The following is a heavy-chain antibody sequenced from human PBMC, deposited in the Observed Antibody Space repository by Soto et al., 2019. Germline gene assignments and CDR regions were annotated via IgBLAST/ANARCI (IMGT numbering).Heavy chain of an antibody. D-gene: IGHD3-3*01. J-gene: IGHJ6*02. Sequence: ASVKVSCKASGYTFTSYGISWVRQAPGQELEWMGWISAYNGNTNYAQKPQGRVTMTTDTSTSTAYMELRSLRSDDTAVYYCAREGIFGVVIYYYYGMDVWGQGTTVTVSS. V-gene: IGHV1-18*01. CDR2: ISAYNGNT. CDR3: AREGIFGVVIYYYYGMDV. CDR1: GYTFTSYG.